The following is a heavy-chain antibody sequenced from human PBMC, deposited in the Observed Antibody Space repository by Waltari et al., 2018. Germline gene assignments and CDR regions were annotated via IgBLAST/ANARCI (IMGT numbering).Heavy chain of an antibody. CDR1: GFTFSNSW. J-gene: IGHJ6*02. CDR2: IKQDVSEK. V-gene: IGHV3-7*01. CDR3: SKSLDV. Sequence: EVQVVESGGGLVQPGGSLRLSCAASGFTFSNSWMDWVRQAPGKGLEWVANIKQDVSEKNYVDSVKGRFTIFRDNTKNSLYLQMNSLRAEDTAVYYCSKSLDVWGPGTTVTVSS.